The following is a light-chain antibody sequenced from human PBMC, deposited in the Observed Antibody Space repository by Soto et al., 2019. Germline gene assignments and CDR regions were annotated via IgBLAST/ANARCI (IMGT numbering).Light chain of an antibody. V-gene: IGKV1-5*01. CDR3: QQYNSYSLT. J-gene: IGKJ4*01. CDR2: DAS. Sequence: DIQMTQSPSTLSASVGDRVTITCRASQSISFWLAWYQQKPGKAPKVLIYDASTLESGVPSRFSGSGSGTEFTLTISSLHPDDVATYFCQQYNSYSLTFGGGTKVEIK. CDR1: QSISFW.